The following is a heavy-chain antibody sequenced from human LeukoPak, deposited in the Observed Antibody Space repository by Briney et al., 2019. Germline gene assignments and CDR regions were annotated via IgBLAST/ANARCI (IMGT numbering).Heavy chain of an antibody. Sequence: PGGSLRLSCAASGFTVSSNYMSWVRQAPGKGLEWVSVIYSGGSTYYADSVKGRFTISRDNSKNTLYLQMNSLRAEDTAVYYCARPYYYDSSGYYDAFDIWGQGTMVTVSS. CDR2: IYSGGST. CDR1: GFTVSSNY. D-gene: IGHD3-22*01. CDR3: ARPYYYDSSGYYDAFDI. J-gene: IGHJ3*02. V-gene: IGHV3-66*04.